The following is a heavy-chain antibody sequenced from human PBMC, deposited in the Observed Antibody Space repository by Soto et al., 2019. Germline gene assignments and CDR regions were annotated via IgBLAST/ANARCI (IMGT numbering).Heavy chain of an antibody. CDR3: ARQGACSSTSCYGLFGTYGMDV. J-gene: IGHJ6*02. D-gene: IGHD2-2*01. V-gene: IGHV4-4*07. CDR2: IYRSGST. Sequence: SETLSLTCTVSGGSISSYYWSWVRQAAGKGLEWIGRIYRSGSTNYNPSLKSRVTMSVDTSKNQFSLKLSSVTAADTAVYFCARQGACSSTSCYGLFGTYGMDVWGQGTTVTVSS. CDR1: GGSISSYY.